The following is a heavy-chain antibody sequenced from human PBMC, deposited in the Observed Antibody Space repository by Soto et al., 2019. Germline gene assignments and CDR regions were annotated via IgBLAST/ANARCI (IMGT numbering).Heavy chain of an antibody. CDR3: PTALDFRITIFAGAPRHYNWFDP. V-gene: IGHV4-34*01. CDR1: GGAFSGQS. D-gene: IGHD3-3*01. CDR2: INHSGST. Sequence: TLWVTWVVYGGAFSGQSCSWFCEPPGKGLEWIGEINHSGSTNYNPSPKSRLTISVDTSKNQFALKLSSVTAADTAVYYSPTALDFRITIFAGAPRHYNWFDPWGQGTLVTGS. J-gene: IGHJ5*02.